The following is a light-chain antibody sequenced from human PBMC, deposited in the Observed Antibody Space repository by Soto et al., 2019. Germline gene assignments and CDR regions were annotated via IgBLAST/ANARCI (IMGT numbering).Light chain of an antibody. CDR3: QQYNNWPPGT. V-gene: IGKV3-15*01. CDR2: GAS. J-gene: IGKJ2*01. CDR1: QSVSSK. Sequence: VLTRSRATLSVSPGETATLSCRASQSVSSKLAWYQQKSGQAPRLLIYGASTRATGIPDRFSGSGSGTDFTLTISSLQSEDFAVYYCQQYNNWPPGTFGQGTKVDI.